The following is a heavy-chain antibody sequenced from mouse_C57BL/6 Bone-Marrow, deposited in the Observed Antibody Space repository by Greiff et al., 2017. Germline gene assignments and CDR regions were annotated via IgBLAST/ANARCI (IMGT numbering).Heavy chain of an antibody. D-gene: IGHD1-1*01. CDR2: INPSNGGT. CDR1: GYTFTSYW. V-gene: IGHV1-53*01. Sequence: VQLVESGTELVKPGASVKLSCKASGYTFTSYWMHWVKQRPGQGLEWIGNINPSNGGTNYNEKFKSKATLTVDKSSSTAYMQLSSLTSEDSAVYYCASTTVVAWYFDVWGTGTTVTVSS. J-gene: IGHJ1*03. CDR3: ASTTVVAWYFDV.